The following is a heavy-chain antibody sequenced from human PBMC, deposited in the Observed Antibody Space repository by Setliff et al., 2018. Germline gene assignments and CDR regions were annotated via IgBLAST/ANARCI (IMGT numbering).Heavy chain of an antibody. Sequence: HPGGSLRLSCAASGFTFSSYGMHWVRQAPGKGLEWVANIKQDGSEKYYVDSVKGRFTISRDNAKNSLYLQMNSLRAEDTAVYYCARDGGEYWGQGTLVTVSS. V-gene: IGHV3-7*01. D-gene: IGHD3-16*01. CDR2: IKQDGSEK. CDR1: GFTFSSYG. CDR3: ARDGGEY. J-gene: IGHJ4*02.